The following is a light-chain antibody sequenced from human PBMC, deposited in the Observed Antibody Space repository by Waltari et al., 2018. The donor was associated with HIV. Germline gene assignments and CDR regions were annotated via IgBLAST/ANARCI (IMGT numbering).Light chain of an antibody. CDR2: RND. Sequence: QPDLTQPPSVSGTPGPRLTIPCSGNNSNIGRTFVYWYQQVHVTAPSLLVYRNDQRPSGVVDRFSGSRSGASASLVISGLRVDDEGDYYCASWDDGLRGHVFGGGTTVSV. CDR1: NSNIGRTF. J-gene: IGLJ1*01. V-gene: IGLV1-47*01. CDR3: ASWDDGLRGHV.